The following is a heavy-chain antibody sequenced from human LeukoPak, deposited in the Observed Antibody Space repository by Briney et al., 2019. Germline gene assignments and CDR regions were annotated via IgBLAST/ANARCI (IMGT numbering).Heavy chain of an antibody. D-gene: IGHD2-15*01. CDR1: GDSVSSNSAA. CDR2: TYYRSKWYN. V-gene: IGHV6-1*01. Sequence: NPSQTLSLTCALSGDSVSSNSAAWNWIRQSPSRSLEWLVRTYYRSKWYNDYAVSVKSRITINPDTSTNQFSLQLNSVTPEDTAVYYCARESWDIVGYNWFDPWGQGTLVTVSS. J-gene: IGHJ5*02. CDR3: ARESWDIVGYNWFDP.